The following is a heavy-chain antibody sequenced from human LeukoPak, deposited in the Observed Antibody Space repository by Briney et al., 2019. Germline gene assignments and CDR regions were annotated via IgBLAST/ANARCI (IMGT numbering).Heavy chain of an antibody. CDR2: INHSGST. Sequence: SETLSLTCAVYGGSFSGYYWSWIRHPPGKGLEWIGEINHSGSTNYNPSLKSRVTISVDTSKNQFSLKLSSVTAADTAVYYCARGRGQWLESGPDYWGQGTLVTVSS. J-gene: IGHJ4*02. CDR3: ARGRGQWLESGPDY. D-gene: IGHD6-19*01. V-gene: IGHV4-34*01. CDR1: GGSFSGYY.